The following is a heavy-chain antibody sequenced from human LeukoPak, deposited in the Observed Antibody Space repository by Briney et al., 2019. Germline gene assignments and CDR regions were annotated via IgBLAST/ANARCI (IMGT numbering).Heavy chain of an antibody. J-gene: IGHJ4*02. Sequence: GGSLRLSCAASGFTFSNFGMHWVRQAPGKGLEWVALISYDGSYKYYADSVKGRFTISRDNSKNTLYLQMNSLRAEDTAVYYCAKDSYDTSIWGQGTLVTVSS. CDR2: ISYDGSYK. CDR1: GFTFSNFG. D-gene: IGHD3-22*01. V-gene: IGHV3-30*18. CDR3: AKDSYDTSI.